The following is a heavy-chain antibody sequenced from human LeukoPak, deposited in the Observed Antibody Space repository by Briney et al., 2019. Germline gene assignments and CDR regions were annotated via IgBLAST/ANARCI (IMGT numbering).Heavy chain of an antibody. Sequence: GGSLRLSCEASEFILSSYAMSWVRQAPGKGLEWVSSISGNGAHPYYADSVRGRFTISRDNAKNSLYLQMSSLRAEDTAVYFCARDLEAYQAVAGTFWFDPWGQGTLVTVSS. D-gene: IGHD6-19*01. J-gene: IGHJ5*02. V-gene: IGHV3-23*01. CDR3: ARDLEAYQAVAGTFWFDP. CDR1: EFILSSYA. CDR2: ISGNGAHP.